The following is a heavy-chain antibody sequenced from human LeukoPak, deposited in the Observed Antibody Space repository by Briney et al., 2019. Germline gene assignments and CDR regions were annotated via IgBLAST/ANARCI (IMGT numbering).Heavy chain of an antibody. V-gene: IGHV4-39*01. J-gene: IGHJ4*02. Sequence: SETLSLTCTVSGGSISSSSYYWGWIRQPPGKGLEWIGSIYYSGSTYYNPSLKSRVTISVDTSKNQFSLKLISVTAADTAVYYCARLRTDYDFWSGYYWGPFDYWGQGTLVTVSS. CDR1: GGSISSSSYY. D-gene: IGHD3-3*01. CDR2: IYYSGST. CDR3: ARLRTDYDFWSGYYWGPFDY.